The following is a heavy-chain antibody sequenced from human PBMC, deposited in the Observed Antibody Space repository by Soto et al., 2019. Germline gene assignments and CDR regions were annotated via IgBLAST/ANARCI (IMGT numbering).Heavy chain of an antibody. CDR1: GGSISCGGYS. J-gene: IGHJ3*02. Sequence: TLSLTCAVSGGSISCGGYSWSWFQQPPGKGLECIGYIYHSGSTYYNPSLKSRVTISADTSKNQFSLKLSSVTAADTAVYYCARALILTGYYIHDAFDIWGQGTMVT. CDR2: IYHSGST. D-gene: IGHD3-9*01. V-gene: IGHV4-30-2*01. CDR3: ARALILTGYYIHDAFDI.